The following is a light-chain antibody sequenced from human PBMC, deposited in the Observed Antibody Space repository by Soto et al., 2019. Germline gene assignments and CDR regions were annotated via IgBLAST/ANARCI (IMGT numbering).Light chain of an antibody. CDR1: QSVSIY. J-gene: IGKJ2*01. Sequence: EIVLTQSPATLSLSPGERATLSCRASQSVSIYLAWYQQKPGQAPRLLIYDASNRATGIPARFRGSGSGTDFTLSISSLEPEDFAVYYCQQRSHWPPFTFGQGTKLEIK. CDR2: DAS. V-gene: IGKV3-11*01. CDR3: QQRSHWPPFT.